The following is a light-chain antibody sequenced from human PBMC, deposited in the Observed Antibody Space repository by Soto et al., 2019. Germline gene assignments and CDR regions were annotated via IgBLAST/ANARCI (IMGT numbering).Light chain of an antibody. CDR1: SSDVGGYKY. J-gene: IGLJ3*02. CDR2: DVS. CDR3: CSYAGTYTWV. Sequence: QSALTQPRSVSGSPGQSVTISCTGTSSDVGGYKYVSWYQQLPGKAPKLLIYDVSKRPSGVPNRFSGSKSGNTASLTISGLQAEDEADYYCCSYAGTYTWVFGGGTKVTVL. V-gene: IGLV2-11*01.